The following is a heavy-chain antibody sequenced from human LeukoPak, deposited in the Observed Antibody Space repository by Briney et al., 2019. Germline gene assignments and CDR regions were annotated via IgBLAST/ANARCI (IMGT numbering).Heavy chain of an antibody. CDR3: ARDREGDSYSSSWYEDY. Sequence: GASVKVSCKASGYTFTSYGISWVRQAPGQGLEWMGWISAYNGNTNYAQKLQGRVTMTTDTSTSTAYMELRSLRSDDTAVYYCARDREGDSYSSSWYEDYWGQGTLVTVSS. CDR1: GYTFTSYG. CDR2: ISAYNGNT. D-gene: IGHD6-13*01. V-gene: IGHV1-18*01. J-gene: IGHJ4*02.